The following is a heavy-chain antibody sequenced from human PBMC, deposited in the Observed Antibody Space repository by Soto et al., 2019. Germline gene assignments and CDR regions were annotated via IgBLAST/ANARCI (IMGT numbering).Heavy chain of an antibody. CDR1: GFSLTPRGVG. J-gene: IGHJ5*02. D-gene: IGHD3-16*01. V-gene: IGHV2-5*02. CDR3: AHIPNYYQYDWFDP. Sequence: QITLKDSGPPLVKPPQTLTLTCTFSGFSLTPRGVGVGWIRQPPGKALECLALIFWDDDKRYSPSLQSRLSITKDTSKNQVVLTMTNVDPVDTATYYCAHIPNYYQYDWFDPWGQGTLVSVSS. CDR2: IFWDDDK.